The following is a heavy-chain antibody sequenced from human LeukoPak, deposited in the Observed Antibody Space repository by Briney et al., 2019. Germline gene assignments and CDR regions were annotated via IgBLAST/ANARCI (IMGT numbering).Heavy chain of an antibody. J-gene: IGHJ5*02. CDR3: GKGTVAGTWGNNWFDP. CDR2: ICFTGGST. CDR1: GFTFSSYA. D-gene: IGHD3-16*01. Sequence: GGSLRLSCAASGFTFSSYALNSVRPAPGKGLEWVSVICFTGGSTYYADSVKGRFTISRDNSKNTRYLQMNSLRAEDTAVYYCGKGTVAGTWGNNWFDPWGQGTLVTVSS. V-gene: IGHV3-23*01.